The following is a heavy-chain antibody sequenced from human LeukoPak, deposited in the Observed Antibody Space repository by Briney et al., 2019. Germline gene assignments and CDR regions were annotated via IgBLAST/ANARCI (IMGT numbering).Heavy chain of an antibody. CDR2: INPNSGGT. V-gene: IGHV1-2*06. Sequence: GASVKVSCKAAGYTFTGYYMFWVRQAPGQGLEWMGRINPNSGGTNYAQKFQGRVTMTRDTSISTAYMELSRLRSDDTAVYYCARGYCSGGSCYSVENWFDPWGQGTLLTVSS. CDR1: GYTFTGYY. J-gene: IGHJ5*02. CDR3: ARGYCSGGSCYSVENWFDP. D-gene: IGHD2-15*01.